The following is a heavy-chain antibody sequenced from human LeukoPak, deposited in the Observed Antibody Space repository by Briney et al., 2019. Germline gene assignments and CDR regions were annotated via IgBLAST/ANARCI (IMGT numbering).Heavy chain of an antibody. D-gene: IGHD3-9*01. Sequence: GGSLRLSCAASGFTFSSYAMHWVRQAPGKGLEWVSAISGSGGSTYYADSVKGRFTISRDNSKNTLYLQMNSLRAEDTAVYYCAKGGILTGYYDGFDYWGQGTLVTVSS. CDR3: AKGGILTGYYDGFDY. J-gene: IGHJ4*02. CDR2: ISGSGGST. V-gene: IGHV3-23*01. CDR1: GFTFSSYA.